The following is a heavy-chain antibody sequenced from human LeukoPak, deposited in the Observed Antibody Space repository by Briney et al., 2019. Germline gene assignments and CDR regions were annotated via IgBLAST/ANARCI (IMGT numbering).Heavy chain of an antibody. CDR2: IYYSGST. Sequence: SETLSLTCAVYGGSFSGYYWSWIRQPPGKGLEWIGYIYYSGSTNYNPSLKSRVTISVDTSKNQFSLKLNSVTAADTAVYYCARDDNTGSYSSSWFDPWGQGTLVTVSS. D-gene: IGHD1-26*01. J-gene: IGHJ5*02. CDR1: GGSFSGYY. V-gene: IGHV4-59*01. CDR3: ARDDNTGSYSSSWFDP.